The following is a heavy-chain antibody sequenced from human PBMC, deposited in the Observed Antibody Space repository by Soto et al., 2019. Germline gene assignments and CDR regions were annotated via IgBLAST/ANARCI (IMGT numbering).Heavy chain of an antibody. CDR3: ARMASSGKLNWFDP. V-gene: IGHV1-8*02. CDR2: INPGSGKT. Sequence: SVKVSCKASRYTFLNYDISWVRQATGQGLEWMGWINPGSGKTGYANKFQGRVTMTRDASTSTAHLELSSLTSEDTAVYYCARMASSGKLNWFDPWGQGTMVTV. J-gene: IGHJ5*02. CDR1: RYTFLNYD.